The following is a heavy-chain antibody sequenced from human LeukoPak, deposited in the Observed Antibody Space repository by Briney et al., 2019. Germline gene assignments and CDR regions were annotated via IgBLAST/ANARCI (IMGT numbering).Heavy chain of an antibody. D-gene: IGHD2-2*01. CDR3: ARGKYCSSTSCYDPMGPGVWFDP. Sequence: SETLSLTCTVSGGSISSSSYYWGWIRQPPGKGLEWIGSIYYSGSTYYNPSLKSRVTISVDTSKDQFSLKLSSVTAADTAVYYCARGKYCSSTSCYDPMGPGVWFDPWGQGTLVTVSS. CDR2: IYYSGST. J-gene: IGHJ5*02. CDR1: GGSISSSSYY. V-gene: IGHV4-39*07.